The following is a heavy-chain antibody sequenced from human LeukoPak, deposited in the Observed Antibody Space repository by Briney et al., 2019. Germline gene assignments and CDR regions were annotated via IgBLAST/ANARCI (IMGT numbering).Heavy chain of an antibody. Sequence: PSETLSLTCAVYGGSFSGYYWSWIRQPPGKGLEWIGEIKHSGSTNYNPSLKSRVTISVDTSKNQFSLKLSSVTAADTAVYYCARRYGSISGYFDYWGQGTLVTVSS. J-gene: IGHJ4*02. CDR1: GGSFSGYY. CDR3: ARRYGSISGYFDY. CDR2: IKHSGST. D-gene: IGHD3-10*01. V-gene: IGHV4-34*01.